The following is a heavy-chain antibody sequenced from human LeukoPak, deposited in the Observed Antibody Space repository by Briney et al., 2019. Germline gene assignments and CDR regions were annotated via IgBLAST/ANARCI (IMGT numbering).Heavy chain of an antibody. CDR3: AKAVSSDYGDYDIQLDY. V-gene: IGHV3-23*01. J-gene: IGHJ4*02. CDR2: ISGSGGST. CDR1: GFTFSSYE. Sequence: GGSLRLSCAASGFTFSSYEMNWVRQAPGKGLEWVSAISGSGGSTYYADSVKGRFTISRDNSKNTLYLQMNSLRAEDTAVYYCAKAVSSDYGDYDIQLDYWGQGTLVTVSS. D-gene: IGHD4-17*01.